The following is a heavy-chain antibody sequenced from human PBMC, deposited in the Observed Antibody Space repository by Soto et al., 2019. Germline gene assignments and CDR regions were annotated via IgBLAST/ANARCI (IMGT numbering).Heavy chain of an antibody. D-gene: IGHD3-16*01. J-gene: IGHJ6*02. CDR2: IIPILGET. Sequence: QVQLVQSGAEVKKPGSSVRVSCKASGTIFSSYTISWVRQAPGQGLEWMGRIIPILGETNSAQKFQGRVTLTAAKSTNTAYMELNRLRLEDTALYYCARGLGGRMDDWGQGTTVTVSS. V-gene: IGHV1-69*08. CDR1: GTIFSSYT. CDR3: ARGLGGRMDD.